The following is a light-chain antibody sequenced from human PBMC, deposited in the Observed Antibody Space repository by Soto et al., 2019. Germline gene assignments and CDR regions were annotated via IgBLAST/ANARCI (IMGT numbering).Light chain of an antibody. CDR2: SAS. Sequence: DIQMTQSPSSRSASVGYRVTVTCRAGQSISRYLNLYQQRPGKAPKLLIYSASTLQTGVPSRFSGSGSGTDFTLTISSLQPEDFATYYCQQSYNGPFTFGPGTKVDIK. CDR1: QSISRY. CDR3: QQSYNGPFT. J-gene: IGKJ3*01. V-gene: IGKV1-39*01.